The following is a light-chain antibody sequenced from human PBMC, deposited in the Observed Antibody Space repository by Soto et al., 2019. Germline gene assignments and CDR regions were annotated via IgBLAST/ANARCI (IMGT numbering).Light chain of an antibody. V-gene: IGLV2-14*01. Sequence: QSALTQPASVSGSPGQSITISCTGTSSDVGGYNYVSWYQQHPGNAPKLMIYGVSNRPSGVSNRFSGSKSGITASLTSSGLQAEDEADYYCSSYSSRSTLVVFGSGTKLTVL. CDR1: SSDVGGYNY. CDR2: GVS. J-gene: IGLJ1*01. CDR3: SSYSSRSTLVV.